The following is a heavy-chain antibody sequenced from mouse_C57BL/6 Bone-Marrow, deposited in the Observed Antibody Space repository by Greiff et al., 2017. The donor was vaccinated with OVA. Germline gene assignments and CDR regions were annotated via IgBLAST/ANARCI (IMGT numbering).Heavy chain of an antibody. CDR3: ARKWLLRYFDV. Sequence: EVMLVESGGGLVKPGGSLKLSCAASGFTFSDYGMHWVRQAPEKGLEWVAYISSGSSTIYYADTVKGRFTISRDNAKNTLFLQMTSLRSEDTAMYYCARKWLLRYFDVWGTGTTVTVSS. V-gene: IGHV5-17*01. J-gene: IGHJ1*03. CDR1: GFTFSDYG. D-gene: IGHD2-3*01. CDR2: ISSGSSTI.